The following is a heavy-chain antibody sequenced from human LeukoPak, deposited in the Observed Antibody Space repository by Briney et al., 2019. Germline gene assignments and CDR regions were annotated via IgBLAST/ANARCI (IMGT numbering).Heavy chain of an antibody. CDR3: ARDLEHCRNIICSNSAY. Sequence: PSETLSLTCTVSGGSISSYYWSWIRQPPGKGLEWIGYIYYSGSTNYNPSLKSRVTISVDTSKNQFSLKLSSVTAADTAVYYCARDLEHCRNIICSNSAYWGQGTLVTVSS. D-gene: IGHD2-2*01. V-gene: IGHV4-59*01. CDR2: IYYSGST. J-gene: IGHJ4*02. CDR1: GGSISSYY.